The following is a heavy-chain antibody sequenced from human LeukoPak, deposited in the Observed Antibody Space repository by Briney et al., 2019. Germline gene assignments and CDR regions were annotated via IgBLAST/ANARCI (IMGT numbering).Heavy chain of an antibody. CDR2: ISSSSSYI. J-gene: IGHJ4*02. V-gene: IGHV3-21*01. D-gene: IGHD3-22*01. Sequence: GGSLRLSCAASGFTFSSYSMNWVRQAPGKGLEWVSSISSSSSYIYYADSVKGRFTISRDNAKHSLYLQMNSLRAEDTAVYYCARADYDSSGYSKPFEYWGRGTMAAVSS. CDR1: GFTFSSYS. CDR3: ARADYDSSGYSKPFEY.